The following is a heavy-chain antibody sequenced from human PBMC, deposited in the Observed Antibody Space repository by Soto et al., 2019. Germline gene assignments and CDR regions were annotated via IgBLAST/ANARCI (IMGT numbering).Heavy chain of an antibody. J-gene: IGHJ5*02. CDR3: VRGGHGSGSYLGSS. CDR2: IRQDGGAQ. CDR1: GFTFTTYW. V-gene: IGHV3-7*03. D-gene: IGHD3-10*01. Sequence: SLRLSCVASGFTFTTYWMSWVRQAPGKGLQWVANIRQDGGAQYYVDSVKGRFTISRDNAKNSVYLQMDSLRVEDTAVYYCVRGGHGSGSYLGSSWGQGILVTVSS.